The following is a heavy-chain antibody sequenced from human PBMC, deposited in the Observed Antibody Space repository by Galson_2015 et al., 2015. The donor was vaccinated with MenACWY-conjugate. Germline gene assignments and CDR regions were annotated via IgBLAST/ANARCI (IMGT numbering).Heavy chain of an antibody. D-gene: IGHD1-26*01. J-gene: IGHJ4*02. Sequence: SLRLSCAASGFTFSNAWMSWVRQAPGEWREWVGCIRSKAYGGTTEYAASVKGRFTISRDDSKSIAYLQMNSLKTEDTAVYYCTRSIVGATPDYWGQGTLVTVSS. V-gene: IGHV3-49*04. CDR1: GFTFSNAW. CDR2: IRSKAYGGTT. CDR3: TRSIVGATPDY.